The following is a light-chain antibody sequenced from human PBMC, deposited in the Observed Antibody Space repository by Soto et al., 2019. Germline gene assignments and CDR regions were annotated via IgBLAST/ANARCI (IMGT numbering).Light chain of an antibody. CDR2: QDS. Sequence: SYELTQPPSVSVSPGQTASITCSGDKLGDKYACWYQQMPGQSPVLVIYQDSKRPSGIPERFSGSNSGNTATLTISGTQAMDEADYYCQAWDSSTHVVFGGGTTLTVL. CDR3: QAWDSSTHVV. V-gene: IGLV3-1*01. CDR1: KLGDKY. J-gene: IGLJ2*01.